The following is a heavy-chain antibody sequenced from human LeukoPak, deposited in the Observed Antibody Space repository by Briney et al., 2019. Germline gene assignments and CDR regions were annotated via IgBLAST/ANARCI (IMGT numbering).Heavy chain of an antibody. D-gene: IGHD3-22*01. V-gene: IGHV4-39*07. CDR2: IYYSGST. CDR3: ARDYDSSGYWGYFDY. Sequence: PSETLSLTCTVSGGSISSSSYYWGWIRQPPGKGLEWIGSIYYSGSTYYNPSLKSRVTISVDTSKNQFSLKLSSVTAADTAVYYCARDYDSSGYWGYFDYWGQGTLVTVSS. J-gene: IGHJ4*02. CDR1: GGSISSSSYY.